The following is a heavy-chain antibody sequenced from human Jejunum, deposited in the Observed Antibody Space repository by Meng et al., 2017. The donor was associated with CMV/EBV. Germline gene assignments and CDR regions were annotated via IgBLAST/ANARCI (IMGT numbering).Heavy chain of an antibody. CDR3: AKDQGSEGSADI. V-gene: IGHV3-23*01. J-gene: IGHJ3*02. Sequence: ASGFTFSGYAMNWVRQAPGKGLEWVSSTTISGATTYYADSVKGRFTIYRDNSKKTLYMQMTSLRPEDTAVYYCAKDQGSEGSADIWGQGTMVTVSS. CDR2: TTISGATT. CDR1: GFTFSGYA.